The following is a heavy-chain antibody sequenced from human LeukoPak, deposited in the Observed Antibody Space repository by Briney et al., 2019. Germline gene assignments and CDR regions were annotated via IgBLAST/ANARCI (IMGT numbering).Heavy chain of an antibody. D-gene: IGHD5-18*01. CDR1: GFTFSDYY. V-gene: IGHV3-11*04. CDR2: ISCSGRTI. Sequence: PGGPLRLSCAASGFTFSDYYMIWIRQAPGKGLKWVSYISCSGRTIYYADSVKGRFTISRDNAKNSLYLQMNSLRAKDTAVYYWTRVHVGYPFDSWGQGTLVTVSS. CDR3: TRVHVGYPFDS. J-gene: IGHJ4*02.